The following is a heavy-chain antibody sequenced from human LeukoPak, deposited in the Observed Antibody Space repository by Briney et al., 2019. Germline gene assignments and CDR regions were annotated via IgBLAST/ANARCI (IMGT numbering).Heavy chain of an antibody. Sequence: ASVKVSCKASGYTFTSYYMHWVRQAPGQALEWMGIINPSGGSTSYAQKFQGRVTMTRDTSTSTVYMELSSLRSEYTAVYYCARRSGYYDILTGFWYAFDIWGQGTMVTVSS. CDR2: INPSGGST. V-gene: IGHV1-46*01. CDR1: GYTFTSYY. D-gene: IGHD3-9*01. J-gene: IGHJ3*02. CDR3: ARRSGYYDILTGFWYAFDI.